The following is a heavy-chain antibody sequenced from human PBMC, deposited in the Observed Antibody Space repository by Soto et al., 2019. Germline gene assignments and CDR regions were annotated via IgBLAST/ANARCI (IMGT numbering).Heavy chain of an antibody. J-gene: IGHJ4*02. D-gene: IGHD1-7*01. Sequence: QVQLVQSGAEVQKPGSSVKVSCKASGGTFSTYAISWVRQAPGQGLEWMGGIIPMFGTAKYAQKFQGRVTITADESTSTAYMELSSLRSEDTAVYYCARDGLGITGTTRWDYWGQGTLVTVSS. V-gene: IGHV1-69*01. CDR1: GGTFSTYA. CDR2: IIPMFGTA. CDR3: ARDGLGITGTTRWDY.